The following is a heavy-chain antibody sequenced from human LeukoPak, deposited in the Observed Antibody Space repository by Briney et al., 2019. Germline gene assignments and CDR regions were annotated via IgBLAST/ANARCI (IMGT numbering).Heavy chain of an antibody. V-gene: IGHV1-18*01. D-gene: IGHD3-3*01. J-gene: IGHJ4*02. Sequence: ASVKVSCKASGYTFTSYGISWVRQAPGQGLEWMGWISAYNGNTNYAQKFQGRVTMTTDTSTSTAYMELRSLRSDDTAVYYCARALYYDFWSGYYTPYYFDYWGQGTLVTVSS. CDR3: ARALYYDFWSGYYTPYYFDY. CDR2: ISAYNGNT. CDR1: GYTFTSYG.